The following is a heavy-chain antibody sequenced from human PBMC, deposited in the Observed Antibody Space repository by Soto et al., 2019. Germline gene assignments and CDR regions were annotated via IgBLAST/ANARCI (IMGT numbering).Heavy chain of an antibody. Sequence: GGSLRLSCAASGLTFRSYWMHWVRQAPGKGLVWVSRINTDGSVAMYVDSVKGRFTISRDNAKNTLYLNMNSLRAEDTAVYYCARDHDILTGYYDVPAHFDYWGQGTLVTVSS. CDR3: ARDHDILTGYYDVPAHFDY. V-gene: IGHV3-74*03. CDR2: INTDGSVA. CDR1: GLTFRSYW. D-gene: IGHD3-9*01. J-gene: IGHJ4*02.